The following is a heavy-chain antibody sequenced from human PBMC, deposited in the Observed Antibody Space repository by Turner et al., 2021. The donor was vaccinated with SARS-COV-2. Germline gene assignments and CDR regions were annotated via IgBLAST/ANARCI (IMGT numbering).Heavy chain of an antibody. D-gene: IGHD4-4*01. Sequence: QVQLVESGGRVVQPGRSLRLSCAPSGFTFSSYGMHWVRQAPVKGLEWVAVTSYDGSNKYYADSGKGRFTISRDNSKNTLYLQMNSLRAEDTAVYYYAKQQGLYSNPMYYFDYWGQGALVTVSS. CDR3: AKQQGLYSNPMYYFDY. CDR2: TSYDGSNK. J-gene: IGHJ4*02. CDR1: GFTFSSYG. V-gene: IGHV3-30*18.